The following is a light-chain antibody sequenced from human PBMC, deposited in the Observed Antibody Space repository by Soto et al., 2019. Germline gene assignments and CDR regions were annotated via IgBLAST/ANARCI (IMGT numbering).Light chain of an antibody. CDR1: QSIGRY. V-gene: IGKV1-39*01. Sequence: DIQMTQSPFSLSASVGDRVTVTCRASQSIGRYLNWYQQKAGKAPKLLIYDASTLQTGVPSRFSGSESGTEFTLTISGLQREDFATYYCQQSFTAPRTFGQGTKLEIQ. CDR2: DAS. J-gene: IGKJ2*01. CDR3: QQSFTAPRT.